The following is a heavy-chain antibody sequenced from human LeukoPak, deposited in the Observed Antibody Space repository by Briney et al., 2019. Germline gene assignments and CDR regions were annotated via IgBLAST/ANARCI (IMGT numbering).Heavy chain of an antibody. CDR3: AKGATRRGRSTPYYFDY. V-gene: IGHV3-23*01. CDR1: GFTFGSFA. Sequence: GGSLRLSCAASGFTFGSFAMSWVRQAPGKGLEWVSSISDFGGTTYYAVSVKGRFTISRDNSKNTLYLQMNSLRAEDTAVYYCAKGATRRGRSTPYYFDYWGQGTLVTVSS. D-gene: IGHD2-15*01. J-gene: IGHJ4*02. CDR2: ISDFGGTT.